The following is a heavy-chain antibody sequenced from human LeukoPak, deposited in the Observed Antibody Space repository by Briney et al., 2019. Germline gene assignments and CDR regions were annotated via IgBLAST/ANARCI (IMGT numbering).Heavy chain of an antibody. J-gene: IGHJ4*02. Sequence: GGSLRRSCAASGFTFSSYGMHWVRQAPGKGLEWVAVIWYDGSNKYYADSVKGRFTISRDNSKNTLYLQMNSLRAEDTAVYYCARDHDILTGLGYWGQGTLVTVSS. CDR2: IWYDGSNK. CDR3: ARDHDILTGLGY. D-gene: IGHD3-9*01. CDR1: GFTFSSYG. V-gene: IGHV3-33*01.